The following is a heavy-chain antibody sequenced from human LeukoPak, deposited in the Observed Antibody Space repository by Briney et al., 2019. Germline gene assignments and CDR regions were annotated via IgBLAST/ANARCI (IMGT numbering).Heavy chain of an antibody. V-gene: IGHV4-4*07. CDR2: IYTSGST. Sequence: SETLSLTCIVSGYSITSGYYWSWIRQPAGKGLEWIARIYTSGSTNYNPSLKSRVTMSVDTSKNQFSLKLSSVTAADTAVYYCARDGCSSTSCPRADAFDIWGQGTMVTVSS. CDR3: ARDGCSSTSCPRADAFDI. D-gene: IGHD2-2*01. CDR1: GYSITSGYY. J-gene: IGHJ3*02.